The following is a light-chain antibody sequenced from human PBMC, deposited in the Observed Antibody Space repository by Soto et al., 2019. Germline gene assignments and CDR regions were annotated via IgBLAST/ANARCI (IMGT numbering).Light chain of an antibody. CDR2: DAS. CDR1: QTISSW. V-gene: IGKV1-5*01. J-gene: IGKJ1*01. CDR3: QQYKSRRT. Sequence: DIQMTQSPSTLSGAVGDRVTMTCRASQTISSWLAWYQQKPGNAPKFLIYDASTLQSGVPSRFSGSGSGTEFTLTISSLQPDDSATYYCQQYKSRRTFGQGTKVDIK.